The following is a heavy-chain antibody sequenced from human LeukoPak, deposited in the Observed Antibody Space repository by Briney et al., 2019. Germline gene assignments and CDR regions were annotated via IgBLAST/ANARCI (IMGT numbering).Heavy chain of an antibody. CDR3: AKDILRWAFDI. V-gene: IGHV3-30*18. CDR2: SSYDGRNE. J-gene: IGHJ3*02. CDR1: GFTFSSYG. Sequence: GRSLRLSCAGSGFTFSSYGLHWVRQAPGKGLEWVAISSYDGRNEYYADSVKGRFTISRDNSKNTLYLQMNSLRVEDTAVYYCAKDILRWAFDIWGQGTMVTVSS. D-gene: IGHD4-23*01.